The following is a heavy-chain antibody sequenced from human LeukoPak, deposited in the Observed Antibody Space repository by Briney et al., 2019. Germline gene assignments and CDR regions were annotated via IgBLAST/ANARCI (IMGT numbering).Heavy chain of an antibody. Sequence: QPGGSLRLSCAASGFTFSSYAMSWVRQAPGKGLEWVSAISGSGGSTYYADSVKGRFPISRDNSKNTLYLQMNSLRAEDTAVYYCAKTGLIAAAGTWWFDPWGQGTLVTVSS. J-gene: IGHJ5*02. CDR1: GFTFSSYA. D-gene: IGHD6-13*01. V-gene: IGHV3-23*01. CDR2: ISGSGGST. CDR3: AKTGLIAAAGTWWFDP.